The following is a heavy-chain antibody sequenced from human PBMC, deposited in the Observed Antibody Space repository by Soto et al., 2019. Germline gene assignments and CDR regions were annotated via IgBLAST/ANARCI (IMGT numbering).Heavy chain of an antibody. CDR1: GFSFTTYN. Sequence: EVQLVESGGGSVQPGGSLRLSCAASGFSFTTYNMNWVRQAPGKGLEWISYISTSGNTIYYADSVKGRFTISRDNGKNSVYLQMNSLRDVDTAVYYCATASSLDPTYWGQGILVTVSS. V-gene: IGHV3-48*02. CDR3: ATASSLDPTY. J-gene: IGHJ4*02. CDR2: ISTSGNTI.